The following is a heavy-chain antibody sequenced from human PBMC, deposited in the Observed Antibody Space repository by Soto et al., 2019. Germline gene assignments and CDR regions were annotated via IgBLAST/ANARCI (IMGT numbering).Heavy chain of an antibody. J-gene: IGHJ4*02. CDR1: GYSFTVDR. D-gene: IGHD2-15*01. CDR3: ARSEEAVPAAIGSREDCSGGSCHLDY. Sequence: ASVNLACKGAGYSFTVDRSGXRLQTPGQGLEGMGWISAYNGNTNYAQKLQGRVTMTADTSTSTAYMELRSLRSDDTAVYYCARSEEAVPAAIGSREDCSGGSCHLDYWGQGTLVTVSS. CDR2: ISAYNGNT. V-gene: IGHV1-18*01.